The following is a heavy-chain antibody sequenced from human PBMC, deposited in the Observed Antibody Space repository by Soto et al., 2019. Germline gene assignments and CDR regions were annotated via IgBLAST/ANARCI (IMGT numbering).Heavy chain of an antibody. V-gene: IGHV3-23*01. Sequence: EVQLLESGGGLVQPGGSLRLSCAASGFTFSSYAMSWVRQAPGKGLEWVSAISGSGGSTYYADSVKGRFTISRDNSKNTLYLQMNSLRAEDTAVYFCAKDNRLVGATTVFEYFQHWGQGTLVTVSS. J-gene: IGHJ1*01. CDR2: ISGSGGST. CDR3: AKDNRLVGATTVFEYFQH. CDR1: GFTFSSYA. D-gene: IGHD1-26*01.